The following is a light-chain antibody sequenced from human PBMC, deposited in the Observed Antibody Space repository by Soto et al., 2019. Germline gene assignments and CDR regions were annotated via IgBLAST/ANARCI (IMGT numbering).Light chain of an antibody. J-gene: IGLJ1*01. CDR2: EVT. V-gene: IGLV2-14*01. CDR1: NSDGGDYKD. Sequence: QSALTQPASVSGSPGQSITISCTGTNSDGGDYKDDSWYQQHPGKAPKLLIYEVTYRPSGVSNRFSGSKSGNTASLTISGLQADDEADYYCSSYTTSSTVFGTGTKLTVL. CDR3: SSYTTSSTV.